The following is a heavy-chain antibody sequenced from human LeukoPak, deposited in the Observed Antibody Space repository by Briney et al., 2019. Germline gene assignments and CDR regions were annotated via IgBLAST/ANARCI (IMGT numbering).Heavy chain of an antibody. J-gene: IGHJ4*02. CDR2: IYHSGST. Sequence: SETLSLTCAVSGGSISSGGYSWSWIRQPPGKGLEWIGYIYHSGSTNYNPSLKSRVTISVDTSKNQFSLKLSSVTAADTAVYYCARDVVAKYWGQGTLVTVSS. D-gene: IGHD2-21*01. CDR3: ARDVVAKY. V-gene: IGHV4-30-2*01. CDR1: GGSISSGGYS.